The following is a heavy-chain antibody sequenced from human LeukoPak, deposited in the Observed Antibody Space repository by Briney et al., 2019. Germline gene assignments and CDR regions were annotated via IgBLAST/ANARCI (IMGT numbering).Heavy chain of an antibody. J-gene: IGHJ6*03. CDR2: IKQDGSEK. Sequence: PGGSLRLSCVAASGFTLSNYWMNWVRQVPGKGLEWVANIKQDGSEKYYVDSVKGRFTISRDNAKNSLYLQMNSLRAEDTAVYYCARARGDYDSSGYYYYYMDVWGKGTTVTVSS. CDR3: ARARGDYDSSGYYYYYMDV. V-gene: IGHV3-7*01. CDR1: GFTLSNYW. D-gene: IGHD3-22*01.